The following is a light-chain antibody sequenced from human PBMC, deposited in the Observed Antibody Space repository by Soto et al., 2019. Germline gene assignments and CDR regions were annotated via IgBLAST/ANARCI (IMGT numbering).Light chain of an antibody. Sequence: QSALTQPASVSGSPGQSITISCTGASSDVGVYNYVSWYQQHPGRAPKLMISEVSNRPSGVSNRFSGSKSGNTAFLTISGLQAEDEVDYYCSSYATNGTQVFGTGTKSPS. CDR3: SSYATNGTQV. CDR1: SSDVGVYNY. V-gene: IGLV2-14*01. CDR2: EVS. J-gene: IGLJ1*01.